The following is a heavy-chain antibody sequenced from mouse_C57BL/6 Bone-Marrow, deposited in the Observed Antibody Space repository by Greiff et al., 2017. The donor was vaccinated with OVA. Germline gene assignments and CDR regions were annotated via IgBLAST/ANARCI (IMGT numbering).Heavy chain of an antibody. V-gene: IGHV1-22*01. J-gene: IGHJ4*01. D-gene: IGHD4-1*01. CDR1: GYTFTDYN. CDR2: INPNNGGT. Sequence: VQLQQSGPELVKPGASVKMSCKASGYTFTDYNMHWVKQSHGKSLEWIGYINPNNGGTSYNQKFKGKATLTVNTSSSTAYLELRSLTSEDAAVYYCASSGTVAMDYWGQGTSVTVSS. CDR3: ASSGTVAMDY.